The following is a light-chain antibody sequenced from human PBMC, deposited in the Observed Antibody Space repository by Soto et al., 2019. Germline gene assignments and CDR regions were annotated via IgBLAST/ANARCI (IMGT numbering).Light chain of an antibody. CDR2: KSS. V-gene: IGKV1-5*03. CDR1: QIIWSW. Sequence: DIQMTQSPSTLSASVGDSVTITCRSNQIIWSWLAWYQQKPGNAPKLLIYKSSTVERRVPSRFSGSGSETEFTLTINSLQPDDFATYDCLQYFDQYRTFGKGTKVDIK. CDR3: LQYFDQYRT. J-gene: IGKJ1*01.